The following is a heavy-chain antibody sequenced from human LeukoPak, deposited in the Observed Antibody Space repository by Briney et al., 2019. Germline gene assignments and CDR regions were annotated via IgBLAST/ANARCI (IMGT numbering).Heavy chain of an antibody. Sequence: PGGSLRLSCAASGFSFSRYWMSWVRQAPGKGLEWVAFIRYDGSNKYYADSVKGRFTISRDNSKNTLYLQMNSLRAEDTAVYYCAKDRRYSYGKGLDYWGQGTLVTVSS. V-gene: IGHV3-30*02. J-gene: IGHJ4*02. D-gene: IGHD5-18*01. CDR3: AKDRRYSYGKGLDY. CDR1: GFSFSRYW. CDR2: IRYDGSNK.